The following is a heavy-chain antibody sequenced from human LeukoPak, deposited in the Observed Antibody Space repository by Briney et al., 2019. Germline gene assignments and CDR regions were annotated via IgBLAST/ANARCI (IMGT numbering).Heavy chain of an antibody. Sequence: GASVKVSCKASGYTFTSYGISWVRQAPGQGLEWMGWISAYNGNTNYAQKPQGRVTMTTDTSTSTAYMELRSLRSDDTAVYYCATYMTYYYDSSGYPALDYWGQGTLVTVSS. V-gene: IGHV1-18*01. CDR3: ATYMTYYYDSSGYPALDY. J-gene: IGHJ4*02. CDR1: GYTFTSYG. CDR2: ISAYNGNT. D-gene: IGHD3-22*01.